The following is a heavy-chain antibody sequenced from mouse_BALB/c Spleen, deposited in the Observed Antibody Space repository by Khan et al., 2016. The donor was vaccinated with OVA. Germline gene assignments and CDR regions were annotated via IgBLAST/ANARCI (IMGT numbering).Heavy chain of an antibody. CDR1: GFSLTGYG. D-gene: IGHD2-10*01. J-gene: IGHJ4*01. CDR3: ARQPYYHYNIMDY. V-gene: IGHV2-6-7*01. CDR2: IWGDGST. Sequence: QVQLKESGPGLVAPSQSLSITCTVSGFSLTGYGVNWVRQPPGKGLEWLGMIWGDGSTDYNSALKSRLTISKDNSESQVFLKMNSLQTDDTAMYFCARQPYYHYNIMDYWGQGTSVTVSS.